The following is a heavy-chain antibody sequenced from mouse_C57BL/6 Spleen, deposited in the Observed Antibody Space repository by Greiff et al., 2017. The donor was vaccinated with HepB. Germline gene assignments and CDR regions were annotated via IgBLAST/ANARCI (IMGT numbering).Heavy chain of an antibody. CDR2: IDPETGGT. J-gene: IGHJ1*03. Sequence: VKLQESGAELVRPGASVTLSCKASGYTFTDYEMHWVKQTPVHGLEWIGAIDPETGGTAYNQKFKGKAILTADKSSSTAYMELRSLTSEDSAVYYCTSGADWYFDVWGTGTTVTVSS. D-gene: IGHD3-3*01. CDR3: TSGADWYFDV. V-gene: IGHV1-15*01. CDR1: GYTFTDYE.